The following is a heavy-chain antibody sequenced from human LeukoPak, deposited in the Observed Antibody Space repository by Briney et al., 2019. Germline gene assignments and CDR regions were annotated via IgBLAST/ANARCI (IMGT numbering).Heavy chain of an antibody. CDR1: GFTFSSYS. CDR3: ARDPYYYGSQGMDV. D-gene: IGHD3-10*01. J-gene: IGHJ6*02. Sequence: SGGSLRLSCAASGFTFSSYSMNWVRQAPGKGLEWVSSISSSSSYIYYADSAKGRFTISRDNAKNSLYLQMNSLRAEDTAVYYCARDPYYYGSQGMDVWGQGTTVTVSS. V-gene: IGHV3-21*01. CDR2: ISSSSSYI.